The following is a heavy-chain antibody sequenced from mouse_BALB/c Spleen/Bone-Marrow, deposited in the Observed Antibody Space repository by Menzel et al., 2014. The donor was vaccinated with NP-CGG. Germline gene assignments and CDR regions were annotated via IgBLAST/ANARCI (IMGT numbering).Heavy chain of an antibody. J-gene: IGHJ2*01. D-gene: IGHD2-3*01. V-gene: IGHV1-80*01. Sequence: VQLQQSEAELVRPGSSVKISCKASGYAFSSYWMNWVKQRPGQGLEWIGQIYPGDGDTNYNGKFKGKATLTADKSSSTAYMQLSGLTSEGSAVYFCARGRGWYFDYWGQGTTLTVSS. CDR3: ARGRGWYFDY. CDR2: IYPGDGDT. CDR1: GYAFSSYW.